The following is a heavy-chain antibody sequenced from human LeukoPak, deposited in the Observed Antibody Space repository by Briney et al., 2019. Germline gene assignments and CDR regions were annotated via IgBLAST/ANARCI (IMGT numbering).Heavy chain of an antibody. CDR1: GFTFITYE. CDR2: ISSSASTI. D-gene: IGHD3-22*01. V-gene: IGHV3-48*03. CDR3: ARDAPYYYDSSGYSLFDY. J-gene: IGHJ4*02. Sequence: GGSLRLSCAASGFTFITYEMNWVRQAPGKGLEWVSYISSSASTIYYADSVKGRFTISRDNAKNSLYLQMNSLRAEDTALYYCARDAPYYYDSSGYSLFDYWGQGTLVTVSS.